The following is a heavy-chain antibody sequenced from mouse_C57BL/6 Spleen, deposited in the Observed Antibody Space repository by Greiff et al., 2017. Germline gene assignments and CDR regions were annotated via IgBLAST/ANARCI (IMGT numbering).Heavy chain of an antibody. V-gene: IGHV1-81*01. J-gene: IGHJ4*01. Sequence: VKLQESGAELARPGASVKLSCKASGYTFTSYGISWVKQRTGQGLEWIGEIYPRSGNTYYNEKFKGKATLTADKSSSTAYMELRRLTSEDSAVYFCARSKLDYYAMDYWGQGTSVTVSS. CDR2: IYPRSGNT. CDR1: GYTFTSYG. D-gene: IGHD1-3*01. CDR3: ARSKLDYYAMDY.